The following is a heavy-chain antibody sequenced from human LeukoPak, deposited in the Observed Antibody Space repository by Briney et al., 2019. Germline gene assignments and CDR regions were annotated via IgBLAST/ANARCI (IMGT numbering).Heavy chain of an antibody. J-gene: IGHJ4*02. V-gene: IGHV5-51*01. CDR3: ARLFIPTLTDYYFDY. CDR2: IYPGDSET. Sequence: PGESLKISCKGSGYTFTNYWIGWVRQMPGKGLEWMGIIYPGDSETRYSPSFQGQVTISADKSITTAHLQWGSLKASDTAMYYCARLFIPTLTDYYFDYWGQGTLVTVPS. CDR1: GYTFTNYW. D-gene: IGHD3-16*01.